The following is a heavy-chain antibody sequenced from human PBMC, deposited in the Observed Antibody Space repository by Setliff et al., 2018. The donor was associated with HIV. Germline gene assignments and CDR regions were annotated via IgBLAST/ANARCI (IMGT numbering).Heavy chain of an antibody. CDR3: ARGPSSTHWSPGYFQH. D-gene: IGHD2-8*02. CDR2: IKQDGSEK. V-gene: IGHV3-7*03. CDR1: GFTFSSNW. Sequence: AGSLTLSCVASGFTFSSNWLSWVRQAPGKGLEWVANIKQDGSEKYYVDSVKGRFTISRDNAKNSLYLQVNNPRAEDTAVYYCARGPSSTHWSPGYFQHWGHGTPVTVSS. J-gene: IGHJ1*01.